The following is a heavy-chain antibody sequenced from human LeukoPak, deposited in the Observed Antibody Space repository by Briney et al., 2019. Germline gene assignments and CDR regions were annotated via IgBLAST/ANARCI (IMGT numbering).Heavy chain of an antibody. CDR2: ISYDGSNK. CDR3: AKDRLIWFGELLRYYYYGMDV. CDR1: GFTFSSYC. J-gene: IGHJ6*02. D-gene: IGHD3-10*01. V-gene: IGHV3-30*18. Sequence: GGSLRLSCAASGFTFSSYCMHWVRQAPGKGLEWVAVISYDGSNKYYADSVKGRFTISRDNSKNTLYLQMNSLRAEDTAVYYCAKDRLIWFGELLRYYYYGMDVWGQGTTVTVSS.